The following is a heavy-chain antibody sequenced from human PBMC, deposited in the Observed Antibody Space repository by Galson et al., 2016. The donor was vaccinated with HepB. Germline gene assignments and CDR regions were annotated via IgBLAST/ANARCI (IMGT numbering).Heavy chain of an antibody. CDR1: GGTFSSYP. CDR2: IMPIYGTA. CDR3: ARDGIEGGGPDAFDL. V-gene: IGHV1-69*06. D-gene: IGHD4-23*01. Sequence: SAKVSCKASGGTFSSYPISWVRQAPGLGLEWMGGIMPIYGTANYAQKFQGRVTITADKSAAIGYMELNSLRPDDTAMYYCARDGIEGGGPDAFDLWGQGTMVIVSS. J-gene: IGHJ3*01.